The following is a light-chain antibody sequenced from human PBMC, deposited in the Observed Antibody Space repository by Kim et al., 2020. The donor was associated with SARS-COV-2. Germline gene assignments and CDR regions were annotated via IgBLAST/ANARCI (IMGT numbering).Light chain of an antibody. CDR1: QSVSSSY. J-gene: IGKJ2*03. CDR2: GAS. CDR3: QQYGSSPYS. V-gene: IGKV3-20*01. Sequence: WSPGERATPSCRASQSVSSSYLAWYQQKPGQAPRRLIYGASSRATGIPDRFSGSGSGTDFTLTISRLEPEDFAVYSCQQYGSSPYSFGQGTKLEIK.